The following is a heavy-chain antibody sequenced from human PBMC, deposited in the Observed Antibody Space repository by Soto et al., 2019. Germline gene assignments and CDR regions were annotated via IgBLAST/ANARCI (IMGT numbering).Heavy chain of an antibody. D-gene: IGHD4-17*01. J-gene: IGHJ4*02. CDR2: ITGSGGST. V-gene: IGHV3-23*01. Sequence: GGSLRLSCAASGFTFSTYAMIWVRQAPGKGLEWVSVITGSGGSTYYADSVKGRFTISRDTSKNTLFLQMNSLRAEDTAVYYCAKDRYGDYGGIDYRAQRTMVTVSS. CDR3: AKDRYGDYGGIDY. CDR1: GFTFSTYA.